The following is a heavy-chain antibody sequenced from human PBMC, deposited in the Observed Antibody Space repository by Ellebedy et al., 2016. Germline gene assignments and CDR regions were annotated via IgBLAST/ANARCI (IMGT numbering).Heavy chain of an antibody. CDR3: RQGHYADL. CDR2: ISGDGDTT. D-gene: IGHD3-16*01. J-gene: IGHJ4*02. CDR1: GFTFRNFF. V-gene: IGHV3-23*01. Sequence: GESLKISXVASGFTFRNFFMSWVRQAPGGGLDWFSTISGDGDTTFSADSVKGRFTISRDSSKNSVYLRMNNLRVEDTAVYYCRQGHYADLWGQGTLVTVSS.